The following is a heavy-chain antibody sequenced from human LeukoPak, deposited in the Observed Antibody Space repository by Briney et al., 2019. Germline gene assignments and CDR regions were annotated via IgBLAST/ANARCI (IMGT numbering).Heavy chain of an antibody. CDR3: ARSSLYDFWSGYHQNYFDY. CDR2: INTNTGNP. V-gene: IGHV7-4-1*02. CDR1: GYTFTSYA. D-gene: IGHD3-3*01. Sequence: ASVKVSCKASGYTFTSYAMNWVRQAPGQGLEWMGWINTNTGNPTYAQGFTGRFVFSLDTSVSTAYLQISSLKAEDTAVYYCARSSLYDFWSGYHQNYFDYWGQGTLVTVSS. J-gene: IGHJ4*02.